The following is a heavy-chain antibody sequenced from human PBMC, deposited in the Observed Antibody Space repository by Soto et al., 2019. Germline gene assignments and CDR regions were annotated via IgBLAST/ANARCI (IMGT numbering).Heavy chain of an antibody. CDR2: TNHSGST. CDR3: ARAKWCFFFKAADSIRDVRSVSAFLLTRSSDL. J-gene: IGHJ2*01. Sequence: PGKGLEWIGETNHSGSTNYNPSLKSRVTISVDTSKNQFSLKLSSVTAADTAVYYCARAKWCFFFKAADSIRDVRSVSAFLLTRSSDL. D-gene: IGHD2-8*01. V-gene: IGHV4-34*01.